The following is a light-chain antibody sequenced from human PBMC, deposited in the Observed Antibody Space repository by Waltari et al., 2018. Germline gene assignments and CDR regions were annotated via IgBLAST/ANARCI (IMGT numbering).Light chain of an antibody. J-gene: IGLJ2*01. CDR2: RND. Sequence: QSVLTQPPSASGTPGQRVTISCSGSSSTIGSYAVNWYQQLPGTAPKLLIFRNDQRPSGVPDRFSGSKSGSSASLAISGLQSEDEADYYCAAWDDSLNGHVVFGGGTKLTVL. CDR3: AAWDDSLNGHVV. V-gene: IGLV1-44*01. CDR1: SSTIGSYA.